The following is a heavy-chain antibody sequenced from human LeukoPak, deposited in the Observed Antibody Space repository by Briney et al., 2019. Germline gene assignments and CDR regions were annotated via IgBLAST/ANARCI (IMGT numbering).Heavy chain of an antibody. J-gene: IGHJ4*02. CDR2: IIPIFGTA. Sequence: GASVKVSCKASGYTFTSYGISWVRQAPGQGLEWMGGIIPIFGTANYAQKFQGRVTITADESTSTAYMELSSLRSEDTAVYYCASGALLYYFDYWGQGTLVTVSS. V-gene: IGHV1-69*13. CDR1: GYTFTSYG. D-gene: IGHD2-15*01. CDR3: ASGALLYYFDY.